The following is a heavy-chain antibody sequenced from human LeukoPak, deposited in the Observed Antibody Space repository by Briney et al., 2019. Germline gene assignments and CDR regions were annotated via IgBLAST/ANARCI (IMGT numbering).Heavy chain of an antibody. J-gene: IGHJ5*02. CDR1: GGSISSYY. V-gene: IGHV4-34*01. Sequence: SETLSLTCGVYGGSISSYYWNWIRQPPGKGLERIGEINHSGSTNYNPSLKSRVTLSVDTSRNQFSLKLSSVTAADTAVYYCARGLGGRLLYYDFGGGLNWFDPWGQGTLVTVSS. CDR3: ARGLGGRLLYYDFGGGLNWFDP. CDR2: INHSGST. D-gene: IGHD3-3*01.